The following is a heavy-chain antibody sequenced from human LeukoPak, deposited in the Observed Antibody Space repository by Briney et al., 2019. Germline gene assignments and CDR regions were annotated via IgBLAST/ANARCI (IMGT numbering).Heavy chain of an antibody. CDR3: ARAPTYYYGSGSHYFDY. CDR2: IYYTGST. J-gene: IGHJ4*02. CDR1: GGSISRDY. V-gene: IGHV4-59*08. D-gene: IGHD3-10*01. Sequence: PSETLSLTCTVSGGSISRDYWSWIRQPPGKGLEWIGYIYYTGSTNYNPSLKSRVTISVDTSKNQFSLKLSSVTAADTAVYYCARAPTYYYGSGSHYFDYWGQGTLVTVSS.